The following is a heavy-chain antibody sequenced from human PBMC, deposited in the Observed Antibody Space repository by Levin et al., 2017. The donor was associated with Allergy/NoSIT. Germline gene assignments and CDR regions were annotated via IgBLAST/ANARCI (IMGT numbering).Heavy chain of an antibody. Sequence: GESLKISCKASGYSFINYGINWVRQAPGQGLEYMGWTSAYTGYTNYAQKFQGRVTLTTDTSTSTAYMELRSLRSDDTAVYYCARMEYCGGDCYDWYLDLWGRGTLVTVSS. CDR2: TSAYTGYT. CDR1: GYSFINYG. J-gene: IGHJ2*01. V-gene: IGHV1-18*01. D-gene: IGHD2-21*02. CDR3: ARMEYCGGDCYDWYLDL.